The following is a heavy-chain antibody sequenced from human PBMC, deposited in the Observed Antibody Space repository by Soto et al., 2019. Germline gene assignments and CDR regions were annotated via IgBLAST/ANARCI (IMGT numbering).Heavy chain of an antibody. D-gene: IGHD6-13*01. Sequence: QLQLQESGPGLVKPSETLSLTCTVSGGSFSSISLYWGWVRQPPGKGLEWIGTFFSGNTYSNPSLKSRVSISVDTSKRQFSLKLRSVAAADTAIYYCATTRGLAVGGSFDYWGQGALVTVSS. CDR1: GGSFSSISLY. V-gene: IGHV4-39*01. CDR2: FFSGNT. CDR3: ATTRGLAVGGSFDY. J-gene: IGHJ4*02.